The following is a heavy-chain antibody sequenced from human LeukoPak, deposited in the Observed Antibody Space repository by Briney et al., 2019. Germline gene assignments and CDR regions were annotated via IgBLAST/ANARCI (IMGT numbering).Heavy chain of an antibody. V-gene: IGHV3-66*01. J-gene: IGHJ6*02. Sequence: GGSLRLSCPASGLNPRRYAGSRFRHAPGKGLEWVSVIYSGGSTYYADSVKGRFTISRDNSKNTLYLQMNSLRAEDTAVYYCGSTSRPGSGCAGDCFDVWGQGTTVTVSS. CDR1: GLNPRRYA. CDR2: IYSGGST. D-gene: IGHD5-12*01. CDR3: GSTSRPGSGCAGDCFDV.